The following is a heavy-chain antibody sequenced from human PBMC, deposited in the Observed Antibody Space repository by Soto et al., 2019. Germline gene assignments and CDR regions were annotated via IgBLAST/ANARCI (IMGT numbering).Heavy chain of an antibody. CDR2: IYPSDSDI. CDR3: ARQDYSNYRGGMDV. Sequence: GESLKISCKTSGYSFTSHWIAWVRQMPGKGLEWMGIIYPSDSDIRYRPSFQGQVTISVDKSISTAYLQWSSLKASDNAAYYCARQDYSNYRGGMDVWGQGTTVTVSS. J-gene: IGHJ6*02. D-gene: IGHD2-2*01. CDR1: GYSFTSHW. V-gene: IGHV5-51*01.